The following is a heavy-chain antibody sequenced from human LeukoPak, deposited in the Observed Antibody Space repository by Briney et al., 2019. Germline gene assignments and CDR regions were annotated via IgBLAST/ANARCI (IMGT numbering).Heavy chain of an antibody. J-gene: IGHJ4*02. D-gene: IGHD2-2*02. CDR2: IYYSGST. CDR3: ARHVEYLETPYYFDY. CDR1: GGSISSSSYY. V-gene: IGHV4-39*01. Sequence: SETLSLTCTVSGGSISSSSYYWGWIRQPPGKGLEWIGSIYYSGSTYYNPSLKSRVTISVDTSKNQFSLKLSSVTAADTAVYYCARHVEYLETPYYFDYWGQGTLVTVSS.